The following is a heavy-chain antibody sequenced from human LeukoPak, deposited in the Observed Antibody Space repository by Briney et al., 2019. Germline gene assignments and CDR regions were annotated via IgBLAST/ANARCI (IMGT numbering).Heavy chain of an antibody. CDR1: GVSIGFYY. CDR2: VYYSGST. V-gene: IGHV4-59*08. D-gene: IGHD6-13*01. CDR3: ARHLGSSSWYLFDY. J-gene: IGHJ4*02. Sequence: SETLSLTCTVSGVSIGFYYWSWIRQAPGKTLEWIGYVYYSGSTTYNPSLKSRLTMSVDTSKNQFSLRLSSVTAADTAVYYCARHLGSSSWYLFDYWGQGKLVTVSS.